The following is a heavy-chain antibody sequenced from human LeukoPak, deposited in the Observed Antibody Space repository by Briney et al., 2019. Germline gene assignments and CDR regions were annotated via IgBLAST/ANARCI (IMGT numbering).Heavy chain of an antibody. D-gene: IGHD6-19*01. Sequence: SETLSLTCTVSGGSISSYTYYWGWIRQPPGEGLEWIASVYYSGSTYYSPSLESRVTISVDTSKNQFSLKMSSMTAADTAVYYCARVPSSYSSGLGNWGQGTLVTVSS. CDR3: ARVPSSYSSGLGN. V-gene: IGHV4-39*07. CDR1: GGSISSYTYY. J-gene: IGHJ4*02. CDR2: VYYSGST.